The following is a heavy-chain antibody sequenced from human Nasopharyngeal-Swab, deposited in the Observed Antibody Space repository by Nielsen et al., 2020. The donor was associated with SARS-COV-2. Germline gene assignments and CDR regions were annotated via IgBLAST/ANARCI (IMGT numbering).Heavy chain of an antibody. D-gene: IGHD3-10*01. CDR1: GFTFSSYA. CDR3: AGSLLWFGTILY. CDR2: ISYDGSNK. Sequence: SLKISCAASGFTFSSYAMHWVRQAPGKGLEWVAVISYDGSNKYYADSVKGRFTISRDNSKNTLYLQMNSLRAEDTAVYYCAGSLLWFGTILYWGQGTLVTVSS. J-gene: IGHJ4*02. V-gene: IGHV3-30*04.